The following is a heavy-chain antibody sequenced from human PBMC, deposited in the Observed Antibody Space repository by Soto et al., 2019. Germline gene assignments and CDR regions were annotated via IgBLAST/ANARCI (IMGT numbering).Heavy chain of an antibody. J-gene: IGHJ4*02. CDR2: IYSVGST. D-gene: IGHD2-2*01. V-gene: IGHV3-66*01. Sequence: GGSLRLSCAASGFTVSSNYMTWVRQAPGKGLEWVSIIYSVGSTYYADSVKGRFTISRDNSKNTLSLQMDSLRAEDTAVYYCARAAGYCTSTSCYYFDYWGQGTLVTVSS. CDR3: ARAAGYCTSTSCYYFDY. CDR1: GFTVSSNY.